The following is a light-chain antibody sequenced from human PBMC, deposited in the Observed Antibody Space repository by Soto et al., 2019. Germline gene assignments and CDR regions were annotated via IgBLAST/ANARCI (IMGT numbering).Light chain of an antibody. CDR2: DAS. J-gene: IGKJ1*01. CDR3: QQDNSYSPT. Sequence: DIQMTQSPSTLSASVGDRVTITCRASQSISSWLAWYQQKPGKAPKLLIYDASSLESGVPSRFSGSGSGTEFTLTISSLQPDDFATYYCQQDNSYSPTFGQGTKVEIK. V-gene: IGKV1-5*01. CDR1: QSISSW.